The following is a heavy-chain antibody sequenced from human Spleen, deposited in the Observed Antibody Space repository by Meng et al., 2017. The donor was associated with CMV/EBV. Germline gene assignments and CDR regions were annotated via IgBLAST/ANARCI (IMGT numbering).Heavy chain of an antibody. J-gene: IGHJ6*02. CDR3: AKAYHYYYYYGMDV. CDR1: GFTFSNSD. CDR2: ISDRGGNT. D-gene: IGHD3-16*01. Sequence: GESLKISCAASGFTFSNSDMNWVRKAPGKGLEWVSTISDRGGNTYYADSVKGRFTISRDNSKNTLYLQMNSLRAEDTAVYYCAKAYHYYYYYGMDVWGQGTTVTVSS. V-gene: IGHV3-23*01.